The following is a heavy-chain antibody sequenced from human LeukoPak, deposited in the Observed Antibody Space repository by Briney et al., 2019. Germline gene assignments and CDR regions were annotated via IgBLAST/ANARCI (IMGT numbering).Heavy chain of an antibody. Sequence: ASVKVSCKASGGTFSSYAISWVRQAPGQGPEWMGGIIPMFGTANYAQKFQGRVTITADKSTSTAYTELSSLRSEDTAVYYCARDPPGRPYSSSSYGWGQGTLVTVSS. V-gene: IGHV1-69*06. CDR1: GGTFSSYA. CDR2: IIPMFGTA. CDR3: ARDPPGRPYSSSSYG. J-gene: IGHJ4*02. D-gene: IGHD6-6*01.